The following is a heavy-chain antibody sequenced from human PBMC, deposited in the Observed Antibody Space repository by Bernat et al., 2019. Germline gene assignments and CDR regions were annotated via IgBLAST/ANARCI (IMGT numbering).Heavy chain of an antibody. V-gene: IGHV3-30*18. J-gene: IGHJ3*02. CDR3: AKEHLSGWGELRTGDAFDI. Sequence: QVQLVESGGGVVQPGRSLRLSCAASGFTFSSYGMHWVRQAPGKGLEWVAVISYDGSNKYYADSVKGRFTISRDNSKNTLYLQMNSLRAEDTAVYYCAKEHLSGWGELRTGDAFDIWGQGTMVTVSS. CDR1: GFTFSSYG. D-gene: IGHD1-26*01. CDR2: ISYDGSNK.